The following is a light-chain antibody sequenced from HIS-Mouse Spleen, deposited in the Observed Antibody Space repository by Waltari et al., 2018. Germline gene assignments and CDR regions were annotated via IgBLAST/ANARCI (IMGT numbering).Light chain of an antibody. J-gene: IGKJ1*01. V-gene: IGKV1-13*02. Sequence: AIQLTQSPSSLSASVGDRVTITCRASQGISSALAWYQQKPGKAPKLLIYDASSLESGVPDRFSGSGAGTDFTLKISRVEAEDVGVYYCMQATQFRWTFGQGTKVEIK. CDR2: DAS. CDR1: QGISSA. CDR3: MQATQFRWT.